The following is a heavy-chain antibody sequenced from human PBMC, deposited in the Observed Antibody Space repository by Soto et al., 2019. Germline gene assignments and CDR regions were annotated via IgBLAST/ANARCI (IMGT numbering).Heavy chain of an antibody. V-gene: IGHV4-39*01. D-gene: IGHD3-3*01. CDR2: IYYSGST. J-gene: IGHJ4*01. CDR3: ARHYLLPFLEWSTNYFDY. Sequence: TSETLSLTCTVSGGSISSSSYYWGWIRQPPGKGLEWIGSIYYSGSTYYNPSLKSRVTISVDTSKNQFSLKLSSVTAADTAVYYCARHYLLPFLEWSTNYFDYWGQGTLVTVSS. CDR1: GGSISSSSYY.